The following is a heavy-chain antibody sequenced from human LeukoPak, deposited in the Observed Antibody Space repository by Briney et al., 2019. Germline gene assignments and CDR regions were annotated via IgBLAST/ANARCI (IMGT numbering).Heavy chain of an antibody. Sequence: ASVKVSCKASGGTFSNYAISWVRQAPGQGLEWMGRIIPIFGTTNYAQKSQGRVTITTDESTSIAYMELSSLRSEDTAVYYCARGGEANYYDTSGYYLYYYWGQGTLVTVSS. CDR1: GGTFSNYA. CDR3: ARGGEANYYDTSGYYLYYY. J-gene: IGHJ4*02. V-gene: IGHV1-69*05. D-gene: IGHD3-22*01. CDR2: IIPIFGTT.